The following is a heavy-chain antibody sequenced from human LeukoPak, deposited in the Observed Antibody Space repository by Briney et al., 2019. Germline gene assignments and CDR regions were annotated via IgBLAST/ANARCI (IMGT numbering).Heavy chain of an antibody. Sequence: ASVKVSCKASGYTFTGYYMHWVRQAPGQGLEWMGWINPNSGGTNYAQKFKGRVTMTRDTSISTAYMELSRLRSDDTAVYYCARDLYCSGGSCYNWFDPWGQGTLVTVSS. D-gene: IGHD2-15*01. CDR2: INPNSGGT. J-gene: IGHJ5*02. CDR3: ARDLYCSGGSCYNWFDP. CDR1: GYTFTGYY. V-gene: IGHV1-2*02.